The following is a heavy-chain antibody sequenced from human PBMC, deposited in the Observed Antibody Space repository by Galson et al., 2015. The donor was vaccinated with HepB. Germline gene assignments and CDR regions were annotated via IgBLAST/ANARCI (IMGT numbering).Heavy chain of an antibody. V-gene: IGHV1-24*01. J-gene: IGHJ4*02. CDR2: FDPEDGGT. D-gene: IGHD1-1*01. Sequence: SVKVSCKVSGYTLTELSMHWVRQAPGKGLEWMGGFDPEDGGTIYAQKFQGRVTMTEDTSTDTAYMELSSLRSEDTAVYYCATGDWNGPYFDYWGQGTLVTVSS. CDR1: GYTLTELS. CDR3: ATGDWNGPYFDY.